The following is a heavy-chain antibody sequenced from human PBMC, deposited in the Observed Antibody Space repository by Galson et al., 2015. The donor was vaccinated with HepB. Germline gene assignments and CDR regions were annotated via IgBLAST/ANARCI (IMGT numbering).Heavy chain of an antibody. CDR3: ARDYYYDSSGYYWVYGMDV. CDR1: GYTFTSYG. D-gene: IGHD3-22*01. J-gene: IGHJ6*02. V-gene: IGHV1-18*04. Sequence: QSGAEVKKPGASVKVSCTASGYTFTSYGISWVRQAPGQGLEWMGWISAYNGNTNYAQKLQGRVTMTTDTSTSTAYMELRSLRSDDTAVYYCARDYYYDSSGYYWVYGMDVWGQGTTVTVSS. CDR2: ISAYNGNT.